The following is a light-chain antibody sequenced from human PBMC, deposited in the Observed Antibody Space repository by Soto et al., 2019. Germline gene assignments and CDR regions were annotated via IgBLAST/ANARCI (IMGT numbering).Light chain of an antibody. CDR3: QQHSNF. Sequence: EIVLTQSPASLSLSPGERATLSCRASQSVGTYLAWYQQKPGQAPRLLIYDASNRATGIPGRFSGSGSGTDFTLTISSLEPEDFAVYYCQQHSNFFGQGTRLEIK. V-gene: IGKV3-11*01. CDR2: DAS. CDR1: QSVGTY. J-gene: IGKJ5*01.